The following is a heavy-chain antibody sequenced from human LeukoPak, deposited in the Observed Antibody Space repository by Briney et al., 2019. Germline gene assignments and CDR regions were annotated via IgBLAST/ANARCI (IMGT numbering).Heavy chain of an antibody. D-gene: IGHD3-10*01. CDR1: GFTFDNFA. CDR3: ARELFDFDY. J-gene: IGHJ4*02. CDR2: ITGSGGST. Sequence: GGSLRLSCAPSGFTFDNFAMTWVRQAPGKGLEWVSEITGSGGSTYYADSVKGRFTISRDNSKNTLYLQMNSLRAEDAAIYYCARELFDFDYWGQGTLVTVSS. V-gene: IGHV3-23*01.